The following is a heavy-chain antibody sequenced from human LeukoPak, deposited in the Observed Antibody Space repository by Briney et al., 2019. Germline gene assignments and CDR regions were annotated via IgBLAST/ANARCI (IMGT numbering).Heavy chain of an antibody. Sequence: SETLSLTCTVSGGSISSSSYYWGWIRQPPGKGLGWIGGIYYSGGTYYNPSLKSRVTISVDASKNQFSLKLSSVTAADTAVYYCARHLGEVVVVPAASDYYYYGMDVWGQGTTVTVSS. CDR3: ARHLGEVVVVPAASDYYYYGMDV. CDR2: IYYSGGT. CDR1: GGSISSSSYY. D-gene: IGHD2-2*01. J-gene: IGHJ6*02. V-gene: IGHV4-39*01.